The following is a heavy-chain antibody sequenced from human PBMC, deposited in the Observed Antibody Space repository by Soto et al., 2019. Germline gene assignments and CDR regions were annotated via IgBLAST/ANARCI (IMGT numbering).Heavy chain of an antibody. V-gene: IGHV3-66*01. J-gene: IGHJ4*02. CDR2: IYSGGST. Sequence: PGGSLRLSCAASGFTVSSNYMSWVRQAPGKGLEWVSVIYSGGSTYYADSVKGRFTISRDNSKNTLYLQMNSLRAEDTAVYYCARGRMTAAFDYWGQGTLVTSPQ. CDR3: ARGRMTAAFDY. CDR1: GFTVSSNY. D-gene: IGHD6-25*01.